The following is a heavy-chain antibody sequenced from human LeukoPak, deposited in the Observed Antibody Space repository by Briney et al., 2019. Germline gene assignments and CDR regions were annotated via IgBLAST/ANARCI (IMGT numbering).Heavy chain of an antibody. J-gene: IGHJ4*02. CDR3: ARDLRPRHCTTNCYTFDY. Sequence: KPSETLSLTCSVSGVSISSGSNYWGWIRQPPGKALKWIGSIYSSGSTHYNPSLKSRVIILIDTAKNHFSLNLSSVTAADTAVYYCARDLRPRHCTTNCYTFDYWGQGTLVTVSS. D-gene: IGHD2-8*01. V-gene: IGHV4-39*07. CDR1: GVSISSGSNY. CDR2: IYSSGST.